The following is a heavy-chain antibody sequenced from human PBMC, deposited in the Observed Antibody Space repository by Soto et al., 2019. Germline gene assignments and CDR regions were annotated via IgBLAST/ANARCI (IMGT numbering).Heavy chain of an antibody. CDR2: ISGSGGST. D-gene: IGHD3-9*01. V-gene: IGHV3-23*01. Sequence: GGSLRLSCAASRFTFSSYAMSWVRQAPGKGLEWVSAISGSGGSTYYADSVKGRFTISRDNSKNTLYLQMNSLRAEDTAVYYCAKGLGYDILTGYYPDAFDIWGQGTMVTVSS. CDR1: RFTFSSYA. CDR3: AKGLGYDILTGYYPDAFDI. J-gene: IGHJ3*02.